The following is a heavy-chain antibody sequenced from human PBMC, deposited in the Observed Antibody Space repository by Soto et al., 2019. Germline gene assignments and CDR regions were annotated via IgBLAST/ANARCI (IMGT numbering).Heavy chain of an antibody. CDR1: EFIVSSHY. Sequence: GGSLRLSCSASEFIVSSHYMNGVRQAPGKGLECVSTIYGSGSTYYADSVKGRFTISRDNSKNTLYLQMNSLRAEDTAVYYCAGRVGATNYGMDVWGQGPTVSVSS. D-gene: IGHD1-26*01. J-gene: IGHJ6*02. V-gene: IGHV3-53*01. CDR2: IYGSGST. CDR3: AGRVGATNYGMDV.